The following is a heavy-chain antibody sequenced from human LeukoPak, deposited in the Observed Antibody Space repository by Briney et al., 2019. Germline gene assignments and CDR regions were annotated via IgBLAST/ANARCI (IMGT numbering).Heavy chain of an antibody. CDR2: INHSGST. J-gene: IGHJ5*02. V-gene: IGHV4-34*01. Sequence: SETLSLTCAVYGGSFSGYYWSWIRQPPGKGLEWIGEINHSGSTNYNPSLKSRVTMSVDTSKNQFSLKLSSVTAADTAVYYCARGGSRITMVRGVDNWFDPWGQGTLVTVSS. D-gene: IGHD3-10*01. CDR3: ARGGSRITMVRGVDNWFDP. CDR1: GGSFSGYY.